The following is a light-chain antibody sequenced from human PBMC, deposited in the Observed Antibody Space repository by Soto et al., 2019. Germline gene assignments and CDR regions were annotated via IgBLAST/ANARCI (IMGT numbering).Light chain of an antibody. V-gene: IGKV1-5*01. CDR3: QHYSSHSGT. Sequence: DIQMTQSPSTLSASVGDRVTITCRASQRMSGFLAWYQQKPGKAPQLLISDASSLESGVPSRFSGGGSGTAFTLTISSLQPEDFATYYCQHYSSHSGTFGPGTKVDIK. J-gene: IGKJ1*01. CDR2: DAS. CDR1: QRMSGF.